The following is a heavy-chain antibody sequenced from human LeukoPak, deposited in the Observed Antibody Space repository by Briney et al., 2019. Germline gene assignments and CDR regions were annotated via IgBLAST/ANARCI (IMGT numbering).Heavy chain of an antibody. V-gene: IGHV1-2*02. D-gene: IGHD2-21*02. Sequence: ASVKVSCKASGYTFTGYCMHWVRQAPGQGLEWMGWINPNSGGTNYAQKFQGRVTMTRDTSISTAYMELSRLRSDDTAVYYCARDLRMSVVVTAILGYWGQGTLVTVSS. CDR3: ARDLRMSVVVTAILGY. J-gene: IGHJ4*02. CDR1: GYTFTGYC. CDR2: INPNSGGT.